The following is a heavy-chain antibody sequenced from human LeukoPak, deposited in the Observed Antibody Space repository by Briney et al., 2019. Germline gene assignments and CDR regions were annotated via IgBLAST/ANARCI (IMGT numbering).Heavy chain of an antibody. CDR2: MNPNSGNT. CDR3: ARGDFYYDSSGYYYGLLYYFDY. D-gene: IGHD3-22*01. Sequence: ASVKVSCEASGYTFTSYDINWVRQATGQGLEWMGWMNPNSGNTGYAQKFQGRVTMTRNTSISTAYMELSSLRSEDTAVYYCARGDFYYDSSGYYYGLLYYFDYWGQGTLVTVSS. J-gene: IGHJ4*02. CDR1: GYTFTSYD. V-gene: IGHV1-8*01.